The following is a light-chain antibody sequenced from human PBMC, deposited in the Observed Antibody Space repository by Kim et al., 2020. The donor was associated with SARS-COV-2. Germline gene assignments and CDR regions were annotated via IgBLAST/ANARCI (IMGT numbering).Light chain of an antibody. Sequence: SASVGDRIHITCRTNQNIATYLHWYQQKPGKAPNLLIYASSSLESGVPSRFSGSGSVTDFTLTIASLQTEDFATYYCQQSYTTPYTFGQGTKLEI. CDR2: ASS. J-gene: IGKJ2*01. CDR1: QNIATY. V-gene: IGKV1-39*01. CDR3: QQSYTTPYT.